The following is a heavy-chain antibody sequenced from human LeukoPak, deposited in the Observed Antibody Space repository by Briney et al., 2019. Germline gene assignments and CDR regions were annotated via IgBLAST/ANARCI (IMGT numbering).Heavy chain of an antibody. D-gene: IGHD1-26*01. Sequence: GGSLRLSCAASGFTFCRYRMSWLGQAPGKGLEWVANINQDGSEKYFLDSAKGRFTISRDNAKNSLYLQMNTLRAEDTAVYYCVCMGATYYFDYWGQGTLVTVSS. CDR1: GFTFCRYR. CDR2: INQDGSEK. V-gene: IGHV3-7*01. J-gene: IGHJ4*02. CDR3: VCMGATYYFDY.